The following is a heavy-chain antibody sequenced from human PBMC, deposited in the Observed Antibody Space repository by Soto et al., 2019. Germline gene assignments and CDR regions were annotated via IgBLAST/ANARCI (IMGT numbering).Heavy chain of an antibody. CDR2: IYYSGST. CDR1: GGSISSYY. V-gene: IGHV4-59*08. Sequence: PSETLSLTCTVSGGSISSYYWSWIRQPPGKGLEWIGYIYYSGSTNYNPSLKSRVTISVDTSKNQFSLKLSSVTAADTAVYYCANDNGYDSSGYGAPNSFDIWGQGPMVTVSS. D-gene: IGHD3-22*01. J-gene: IGHJ3*02. CDR3: ANDNGYDSSGYGAPNSFDI.